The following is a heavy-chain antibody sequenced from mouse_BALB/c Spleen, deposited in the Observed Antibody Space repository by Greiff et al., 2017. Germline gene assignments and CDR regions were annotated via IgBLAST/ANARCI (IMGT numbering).Heavy chain of an antibody. J-gene: IGHJ4*01. CDR1: GYTFTSYY. CDR2: IYPGNVNT. CDR3: ARQEGSYYAMDY. Sequence: QVQLKESGPELVKPGASVRISCKASGYTFTSYYIHWVKQRPGQGLEWIGWIYPGNVNTKYNEKFKGKATLTADKSSSTAYMQLSSLTSEDSAVYFCARQEGSYYAMDYWGQGTSVTVSS. V-gene: IGHV1S56*01. D-gene: IGHD1-1*02.